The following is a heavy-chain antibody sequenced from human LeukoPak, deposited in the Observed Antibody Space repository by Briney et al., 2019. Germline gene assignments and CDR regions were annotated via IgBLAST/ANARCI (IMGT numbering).Heavy chain of an antibody. J-gene: IGHJ4*02. CDR1: GGSISTYY. V-gene: IGHV4-4*07. CDR3: ARGKVVAGTPGQNSWDN. D-gene: IGHD6-19*01. Sequence: SQTLSLTCTVSGGSISTYYWNWIRQPAGEGMGWIGRIHTSGSTTYNPSPNRRVTVSVDTAKNQFSLTLSSVTAADTAVYYCARGKVVAGTPGQNSWDNLGQGILVTVSS. CDR2: IHTSGST.